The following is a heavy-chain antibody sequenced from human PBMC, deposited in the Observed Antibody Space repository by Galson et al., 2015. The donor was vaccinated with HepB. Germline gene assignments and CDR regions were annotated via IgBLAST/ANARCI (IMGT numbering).Heavy chain of an antibody. V-gene: IGHV3-48*01. CDR1: GFTFSSYS. CDR3: ARVEAFDL. CDR2: ISSGSSTV. D-gene: IGHD3-3*01. J-gene: IGHJ3*01. Sequence: SLRLSCAASGFTFSSYSMNWVRQAPGKGLEWVSYISSGSSTVYYADSVKGRFTISRDNAENSLYLQMNSLRAEDTAVYYCARVEAFDLWGQGTMVTVSS.